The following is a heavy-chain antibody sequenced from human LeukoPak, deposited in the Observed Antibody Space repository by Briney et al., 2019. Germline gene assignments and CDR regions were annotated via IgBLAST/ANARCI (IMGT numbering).Heavy chain of an antibody. Sequence: GGSLRLSCAASGFTFSSYSMNWVRQAPGKGLEWVSSISSSSSYIYYAGSVKGRFTISRDNSKNTLYLQMNSLRAEDTATYYCAKTPRYDFWSGYWGDAFDIWGQGTMVTVSS. CDR2: ISSSSSYI. V-gene: IGHV3-21*04. J-gene: IGHJ3*02. CDR1: GFTFSSYS. D-gene: IGHD3-3*01. CDR3: AKTPRYDFWSGYWGDAFDI.